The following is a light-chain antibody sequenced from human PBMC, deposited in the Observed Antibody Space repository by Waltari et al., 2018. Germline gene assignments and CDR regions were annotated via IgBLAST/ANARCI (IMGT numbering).Light chain of an antibody. V-gene: IGKV3-11*01. Sequence: DIVLTQSPATLSLSPGESATLSCRASQSVNNYLAWYQPKPGQAPRLLIYGASNRATGIPARFSGSGSGTDFTLTISTLEPEDFAVYYCQQRRNWPLTFGGGTKVEIK. CDR1: QSVNNY. CDR2: GAS. J-gene: IGKJ4*01. CDR3: QQRRNWPLT.